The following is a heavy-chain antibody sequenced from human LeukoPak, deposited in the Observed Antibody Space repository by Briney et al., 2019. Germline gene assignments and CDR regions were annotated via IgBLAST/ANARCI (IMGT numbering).Heavy chain of an antibody. D-gene: IGHD3-22*01. CDR1: GYTFTNYY. CDR2: INPSGGRT. Sequence: ASVKVSCKASGYTFTNYYMHWVRQAPGRGLEWMGVINPSGGRTSYAQKFRGRVTMTRDMSTSTVYMELSSLRSEDTAVYYCARAAPYYYDSSGQYYFDYWGQGTLVTVSS. J-gene: IGHJ4*02. V-gene: IGHV1-46*01. CDR3: ARAAPYYYDSSGQYYFDY.